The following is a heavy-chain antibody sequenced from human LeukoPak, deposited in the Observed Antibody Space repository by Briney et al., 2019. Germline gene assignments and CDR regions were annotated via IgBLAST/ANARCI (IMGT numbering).Heavy chain of an antibody. CDR1: GFTFSSYG. CDR2: ISYDGSNK. D-gene: IGHD2-2*02. V-gene: IGHV3-30*18. CDR3: AKDLGCSSTSCYTYYYCYGMDV. Sequence: GGSLRLSCAASGFTFSSYGMHWVRQAPGKGLEWVAVISYDGSNKYYADSVKGRFTISRDNSKNTLYLQMNSLRAEDTAVYYCAKDLGCSSTSCYTYYYCYGMDVWGQGTTVTVSS. J-gene: IGHJ6*02.